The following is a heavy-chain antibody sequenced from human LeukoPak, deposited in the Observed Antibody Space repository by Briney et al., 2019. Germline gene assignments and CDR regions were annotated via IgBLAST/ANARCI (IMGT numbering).Heavy chain of an antibody. CDR2: ISGSGGRT. V-gene: IGHV3-23*01. CDR3: AKDGGAYGAYSNFDY. CDR1: GFTFDDYG. Sequence: GGSLRLSCAASGFTFDDYGLSWVRQAPGKGLEWVSAISGSGGRTHNADSVRGRFTISRDNSKNTLYLQMNSLRVEDTAVYFCAKDGGAYGAYSNFDYWGQGTLVTVSS. J-gene: IGHJ4*02. D-gene: IGHD4-17*01.